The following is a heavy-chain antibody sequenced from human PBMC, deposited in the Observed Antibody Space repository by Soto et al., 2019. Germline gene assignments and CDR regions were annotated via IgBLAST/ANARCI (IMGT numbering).Heavy chain of an antibody. CDR3: ATRPLLPGAP. J-gene: IGHJ3*01. V-gene: IGHV3-53*01. Sequence: EVQLVESGGGLIQPGRSLRLSCAASGFTFSSKDMNWVRQAPGKGLEWVSLTYYADSVKGRFTISRDNSKNTLYLQMSSLRAEDTAVYYCATRPLLPGAPWGQGTMVTVSS. CDR1: GFTFSSKD. CDR2: T. D-gene: IGHD3-22*01.